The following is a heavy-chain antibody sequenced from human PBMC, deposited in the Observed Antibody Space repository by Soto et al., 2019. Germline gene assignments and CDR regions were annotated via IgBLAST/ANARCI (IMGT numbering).Heavy chain of an antibody. CDR1: GYTFTSYG. J-gene: IGHJ4*02. CDR3: ARGVRGYSAYVPGY. D-gene: IGHD5-12*01. Sequence: ASVKVSCKTSGYTFTSYGISWVRQAPGQGLEWMGWITTDKGKTTYAQKFQGRVAMTRDTSTSTVYMELSSLRSEDTAVYYCARGVRGYSAYVPGYWGQGTLVTSPQ. CDR2: ITTDKGKT. V-gene: IGHV1-18*01.